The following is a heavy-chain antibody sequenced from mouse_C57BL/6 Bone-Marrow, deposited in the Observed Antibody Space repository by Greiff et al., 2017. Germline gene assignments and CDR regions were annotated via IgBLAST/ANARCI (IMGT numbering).Heavy chain of an antibody. Sequence: QVQLQQSGAELVRPGTSVKMSCKASGYTFTNYWIGWAKQSPGHGLEWIGDIYPGGGYTNYNEKFKGKATLTADKSSSTAYMQFSSLTSEDSAIYSCERCVTAQATGYAMDYWGQGTTVTVSS. V-gene: IGHV1-63*01. CDR1: GYTFTNYW. J-gene: IGHJ4*01. CDR3: ERCVTAQATGYAMDY. CDR2: IYPGGGYT. D-gene: IGHD3-2*02.